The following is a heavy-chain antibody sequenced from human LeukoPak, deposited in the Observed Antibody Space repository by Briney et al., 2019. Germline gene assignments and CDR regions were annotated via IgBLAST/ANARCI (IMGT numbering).Heavy chain of an antibody. J-gene: IGHJ5*02. D-gene: IGHD3-10*01. Sequence: PSETLSLTCAVSGYSISSGYYWGWIRQPPGKGLEWIGSIYHSGSTYYNTSLKSRVTITVDTSNNQFSLKLSSVTAADTAVYYCAREEKVRGVMVDPWGQGALVTVSS. V-gene: IGHV4-38-2*02. CDR3: AREEKVRGVMVDP. CDR2: IYHSGST. CDR1: GYSISSGYY.